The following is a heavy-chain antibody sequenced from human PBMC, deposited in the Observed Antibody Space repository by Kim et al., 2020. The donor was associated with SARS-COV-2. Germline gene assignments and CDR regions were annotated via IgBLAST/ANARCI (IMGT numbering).Heavy chain of an antibody. J-gene: IGHJ4*02. D-gene: IGHD2-2*01. CDR2: ST. V-gene: IGHV3-23*01. Sequence: STYYADSVKGRFTISRDNSKNTLYLQMNSLRAEDTAVYYCAKENVVAYDYWGQGTLVTVSS. CDR3: AKENVVAYDY.